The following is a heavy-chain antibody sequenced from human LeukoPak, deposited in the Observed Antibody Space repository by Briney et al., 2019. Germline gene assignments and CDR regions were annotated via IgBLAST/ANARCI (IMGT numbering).Heavy chain of an antibody. Sequence: PSETLSLTCTVSGGSISSSSYYWGWIRPPPGKGLEWIGSIYYSGSTYYNPSLKSRVTISVDTSKNQFSLKLSSVTAADTAVYYCAREGLNMVRGVIPKEAWGWFDPWGQGTLVTVSS. CDR3: AREGLNMVRGVIPKEAWGWFDP. D-gene: IGHD3-10*01. J-gene: IGHJ5*02. CDR2: IYYSGST. CDR1: GGSISSSSYY. V-gene: IGHV4-39*07.